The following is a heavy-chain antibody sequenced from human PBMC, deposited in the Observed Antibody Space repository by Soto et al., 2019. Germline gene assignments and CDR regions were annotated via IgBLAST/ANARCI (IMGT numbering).Heavy chain of an antibody. CDR1: GFPFDSYG. Sequence: HPWGSLRLSCVASGFPFDSYGIHWVRRAPGKGLEWVATIGFAGNNKYYADSVKGRFTISRDNSKNTLYLHINSLKVDDTAMYYCARANSTGWHYFDYWGPGTLVTVSS. J-gene: IGHJ4*02. V-gene: IGHV3-33*01. CDR2: IGFAGNNK. CDR3: ARANSTGWHYFDY. D-gene: IGHD6-19*01.